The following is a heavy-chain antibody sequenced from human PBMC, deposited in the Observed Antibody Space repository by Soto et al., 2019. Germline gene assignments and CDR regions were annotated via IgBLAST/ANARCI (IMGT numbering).Heavy chain of an antibody. CDR2: ISAYIGTT. V-gene: IGHV1-18*01. D-gene: IGHD2-15*01. CDR1: GYTFTSYG. J-gene: IGHJ4*02. CDR3: ARDETYSVY. Sequence: QVQLVQSGPEVKNPGASVKVSCKASGYTFTSYGISWVRQAPGQGLEWMGWISAYIGTTNYAQKFQGRVTMTTDTSTSTVYMELRSLRSDDTAVYYCARDETYSVYWGQGTLVTVSS.